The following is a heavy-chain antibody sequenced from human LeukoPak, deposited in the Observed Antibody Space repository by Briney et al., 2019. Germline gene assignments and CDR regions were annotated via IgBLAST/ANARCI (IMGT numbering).Heavy chain of an antibody. V-gene: IGHV1-8*01. CDR3: ARSGYNYVSGGDRDFDF. CDR2: MNPKSGHT. CDR1: EYTFTNHD. J-gene: IGHJ4*02. Sequence: GASVKVSCKASEYTFTNHDINWVRQATGQGRDGVGWMNPKSGHTGYAQKFQGRVSMTRNTSINTAYMELNTRTSEDTAVYFCARSGYNYVSGGDRDFDFWGQGTLLTVSS. D-gene: IGHD3-10*01.